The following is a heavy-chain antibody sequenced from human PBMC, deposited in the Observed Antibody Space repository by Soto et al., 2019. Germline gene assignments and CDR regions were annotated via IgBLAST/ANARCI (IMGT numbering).Heavy chain of an antibody. D-gene: IGHD2-15*01. Sequence: SETLSLTCAVSGYSISSSNWWGWIRQPPGKGLEWIGYIYYSGSANYNPSLKSRVTISVDTSKNQFSLKLSPMIAADTAVYYCARVEYTGGIFYPFDYRGQGILVTVSS. J-gene: IGHJ4*02. V-gene: IGHV4-28*03. CDR2: IYYSGSA. CDR1: GYSISSSNW. CDR3: ARVEYTGGIFYPFDY.